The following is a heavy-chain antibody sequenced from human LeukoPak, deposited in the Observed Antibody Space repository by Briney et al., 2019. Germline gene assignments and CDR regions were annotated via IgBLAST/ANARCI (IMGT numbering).Heavy chain of an antibody. J-gene: IGHJ6*03. Sequence: PGGSLRLSCAASGFTFSSYGMHWVRQAPGEGLEWVAFIRYDGSNKYYADSVKGRFTISRDNSKNTLYLQMNSLRAEDTAVYYCAKLQSSSWYGLGLMDVWGKGTTVTISS. D-gene: IGHD6-13*01. CDR2: IRYDGSNK. V-gene: IGHV3-30*02. CDR3: AKLQSSSWYGLGLMDV. CDR1: GFTFSSYG.